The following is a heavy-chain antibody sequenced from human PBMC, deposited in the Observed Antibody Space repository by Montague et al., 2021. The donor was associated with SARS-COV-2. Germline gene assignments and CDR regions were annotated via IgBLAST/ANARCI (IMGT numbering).Heavy chain of an antibody. CDR1: GFTFSTFW. CDR2: IKQDGSEK. V-gene: IGHV3-7*05. J-gene: IGHJ4*02. D-gene: IGHD3-22*01. Sequence: SLSLSCAASGFTFSTFWMTWVRQVPGKGLEWVANIKQDGSEKYYLDSVKGRFTISRGNAKNSLYLQLDSLRAEDTAVYYCARGYDSSGYQYWGQGTLVTVSS. CDR3: ARGYDSSGYQY.